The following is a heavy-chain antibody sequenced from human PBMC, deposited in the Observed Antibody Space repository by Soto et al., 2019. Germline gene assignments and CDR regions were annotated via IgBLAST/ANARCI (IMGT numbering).Heavy chain of an antibody. J-gene: IGHJ3*02. V-gene: IGHV4-28*03. D-gene: IGHD2-2*01. CDR1: GYSISSSNW. CDR2: IYYSRSA. CDR3: ARGDYAKAFDI. Sequence: QVQLQESGPGLVKPSDTLSLICAVSGYSISSSNWWGWIRQPPGKGLEWIGNIYYSRSAYYNPSLKSRVTMSVDTSKNQFSLKLTSVTAVDTAVYYCARGDYAKAFDIWGQGTTVTVSS.